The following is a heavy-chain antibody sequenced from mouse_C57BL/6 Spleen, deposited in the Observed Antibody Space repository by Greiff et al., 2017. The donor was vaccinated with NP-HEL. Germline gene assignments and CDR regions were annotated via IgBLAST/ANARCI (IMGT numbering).Heavy chain of an antibody. CDR2: IDPENGDT. CDR3: TTIYYDYDGN. J-gene: IGHJ2*01. Sequence: EVKLQQSGAELVRPGASVKLSCTASGFNIKDDYMHWVKQRPEQGLEWIGWIDPENGDTEYASKFQGKATITADTSSNTAYLQLSSLTSEDTAVYYCTTIYYDYDGNWGQGTTLTVSS. D-gene: IGHD2-4*01. V-gene: IGHV14-4*01. CDR1: GFNIKDDY.